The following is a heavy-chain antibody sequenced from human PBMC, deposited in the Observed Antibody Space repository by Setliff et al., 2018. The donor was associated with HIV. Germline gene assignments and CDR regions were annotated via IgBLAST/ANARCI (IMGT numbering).Heavy chain of an antibody. J-gene: IGHJ4*02. V-gene: IGHV4-59*12. CDR1: GGSISTYY. CDR2: IYFTGSS. Sequence: SETLSLTCTVSGGSISTYYWSWIRQPPGKGLEWIGSIYFTGSSDNNPSLKSRVTLSVDTSKNQFSLKLSSVTAADTAVYYCARELEDTMVRGVIGLGHGYWGQGTLVTVSS. CDR3: ARELEDTMVRGVIGLGHGY. D-gene: IGHD3-10*01.